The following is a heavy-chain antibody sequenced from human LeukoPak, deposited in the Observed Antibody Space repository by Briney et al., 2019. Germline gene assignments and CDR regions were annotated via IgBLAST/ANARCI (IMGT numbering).Heavy chain of an antibody. CDR1: GGSISSSNW. CDR2: IYHSGST. J-gene: IGHJ4*02. D-gene: IGHD3-10*01. V-gene: IGHV4-4*02. Sequence: MASGTLSLTCAVSGGSISSSNWWSWVRQPPGKGLEWIGEIYHSGSTNYNPSLKSRVTISVDKSKNQFSLKLSSVTAADTAVYYCARVANYYGSRSYYNALDYWGQGTLVTVSS. CDR3: ARVANYYGSRSYYNALDY.